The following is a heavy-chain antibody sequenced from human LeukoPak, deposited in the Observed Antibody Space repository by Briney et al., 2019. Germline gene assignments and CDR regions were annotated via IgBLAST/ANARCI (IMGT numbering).Heavy chain of an antibody. J-gene: IGHJ4*02. Sequence: ASVKVSCKASGYTFTSYGISWVRQAPGQGLEWMGWISAYNGNTNCAQKLQGRVTMTTDTSTSTAYMELRSLRSDDTAVYYCARYFGGGRATNGFDYWGQGTLVTVSS. D-gene: IGHD2-8*01. CDR3: ARYFGGGRATNGFDY. CDR2: ISAYNGNT. V-gene: IGHV1-18*01. CDR1: GYTFTSYG.